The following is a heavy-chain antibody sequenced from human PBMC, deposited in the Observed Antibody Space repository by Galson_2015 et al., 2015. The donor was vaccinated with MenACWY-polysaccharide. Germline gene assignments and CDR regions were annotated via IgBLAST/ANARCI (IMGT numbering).Heavy chain of an antibody. CDR1: GYTFTSYD. V-gene: IGHV1-8*01. D-gene: IGHD6-19*01. CDR3: ASTKAGTHYFEY. Sequence: SVKVSCEASGYTFTSYDINWVRQSTGQGLQWMGWMNPNSGNTGYAQDFQGRVTMTRNTSISTAYMELNSLRSEDTAVYYCASTKAGTHYFEYWGQGTLLTVSS. J-gene: IGHJ4*02. CDR2: MNPNSGNT.